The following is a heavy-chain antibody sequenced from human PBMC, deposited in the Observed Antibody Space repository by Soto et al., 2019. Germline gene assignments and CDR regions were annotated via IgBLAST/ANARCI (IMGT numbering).Heavy chain of an antibody. CDR3: ARVPEDYYDSSGYYYFFDY. J-gene: IGHJ4*02. D-gene: IGHD3-22*01. Sequence: QVQLVQSGAEVKKPGSSVKVSCKASGGTFSSYAISWVRQAPGQGLEWMGGIIPIFGTANYAQKFQGRVTITADESTSTAYMELSSLRSEETAVYYCARVPEDYYDSSGYYYFFDYWGQGTLVTGSS. CDR1: GGTFSSYA. CDR2: IIPIFGTA. V-gene: IGHV1-69*01.